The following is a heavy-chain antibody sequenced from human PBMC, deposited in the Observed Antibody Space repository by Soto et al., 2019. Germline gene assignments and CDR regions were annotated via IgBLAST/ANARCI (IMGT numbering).Heavy chain of an antibody. V-gene: IGHV4-4*08. CDR3: ASSGGIPWECVYRTVRDV. Sequence: TRSLTFSVSGASIRKYYWHWVRPLPRKGLEWIGYFYTPDYTRYNSSLKSRVTISVDTSKSQFSLRLKSVTAAATAVYYCASSGGIPWECVYRTVRDVWAKGATVTFAS. CDR2: FYTPDYT. J-gene: IGHJ6*04. CDR1: GASIRKYY. D-gene: IGHD1-20*01.